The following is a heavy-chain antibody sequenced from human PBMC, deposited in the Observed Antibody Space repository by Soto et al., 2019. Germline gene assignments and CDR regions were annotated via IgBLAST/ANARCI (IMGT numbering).Heavy chain of an antibody. CDR3: ARRQFFSFDS. D-gene: IGHD6-19*01. CDR1: GFTFSNYV. CDR2: IAGNGGIL. V-gene: IGHV3-23*01. J-gene: IGHJ4*02. Sequence: GGSLRLSCVAPGFTFSNYVMSWVRQAPGKGLEYVAAIAGNGGILYYTDSVKGRFSISRDNSKNTLHLQMNSLRAEDTAVYYCARRQFFSFDSWGQGILVTVSS.